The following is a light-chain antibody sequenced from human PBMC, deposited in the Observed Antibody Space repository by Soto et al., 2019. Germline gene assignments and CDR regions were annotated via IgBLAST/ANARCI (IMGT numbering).Light chain of an antibody. J-gene: IGLJ1*01. CDR2: DDH. V-gene: IGLV3-21*02. CDR3: QVWDSSSDHYD. Sequence: SYELTQPPSVSVAPGQTARISCGGDNIGTKSVHWYQQKPGQAPVLVIYDDHDRPSGIPERFSGSNSGNTATLTITRVEAGDEADYYCQVWDSSSDHYDFAAGTKATVL. CDR1: NIGTKS.